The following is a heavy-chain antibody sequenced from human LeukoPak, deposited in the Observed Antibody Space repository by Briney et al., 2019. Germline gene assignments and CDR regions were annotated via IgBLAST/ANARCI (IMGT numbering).Heavy chain of an antibody. Sequence: GESLKISCKGSGYSFTSYWIGWVRQMPGKGLEWMGIIYPGDSDTRYSPSFQGQVNISADKSITTASLQGSGLKASDTAMYYCARHGRGNYGDSSGYYGPVVYWGQGTLVTVSS. D-gene: IGHD3-22*01. CDR3: ARHGRGNYGDSSGYYGPVVY. J-gene: IGHJ4*02. CDR2: IYPGDSDT. CDR1: GYSFTSYW. V-gene: IGHV5-51*01.